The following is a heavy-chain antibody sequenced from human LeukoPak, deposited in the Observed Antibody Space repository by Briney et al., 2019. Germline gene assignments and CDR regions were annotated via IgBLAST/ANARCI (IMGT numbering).Heavy chain of an antibody. CDR2: INASANST. J-gene: IGHJ4*02. D-gene: IGHD5-12*01. CDR1: GFTFSSYA. Sequence: PGGSLRLSCAASGFTFSSYAMTWVRQAPGKGLEWVSEINASANSTYYADSEKGHFTITRDNSSNTLYLQMNSLRAEDTAVYYGAKSGGYFLFDYWGQGTLVTVSS. CDR3: AKSGGYFLFDY. V-gene: IGHV3-23*01.